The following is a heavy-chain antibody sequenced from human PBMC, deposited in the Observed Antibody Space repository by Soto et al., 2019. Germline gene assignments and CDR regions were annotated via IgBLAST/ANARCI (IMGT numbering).Heavy chain of an antibody. D-gene: IGHD3-3*01. CDR2: IYYSGGT. CDR3: TTVHYDFWSGYSTGFDP. CDR1: GGSISSYY. V-gene: IGHV4-59*08. J-gene: IGHJ5*02. Sequence: SETLSLTCTVSGGSISSYYWGWIRQPPGKGLEWIGYIYYSGGTNYNPSLKSRVTISVDTSKNQFSLTLSSVTAADTAVYYCTTVHYDFWSGYSTGFDPWGQGTLVTVSS.